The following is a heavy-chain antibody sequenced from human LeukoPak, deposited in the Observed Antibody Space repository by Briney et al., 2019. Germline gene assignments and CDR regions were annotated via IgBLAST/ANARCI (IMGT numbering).Heavy chain of an antibody. V-gene: IGHV1-8*01. D-gene: IGHD2-2*01. Sequence: ASVTVSCKASGYTFTSYDINWVRQATGQGLEWMGWMNPNSGNTGYAQKFQGRVTMTRNTSISTAYMELSSLRSEDTVVYYCARRGPAAIVRDNWKKGNWFDPWGQGTLVTVSS. CDR2: MNPNSGNT. CDR3: ARRGPAAIVRDNWKKGNWFDP. J-gene: IGHJ5*02. CDR1: GYTFTSYD.